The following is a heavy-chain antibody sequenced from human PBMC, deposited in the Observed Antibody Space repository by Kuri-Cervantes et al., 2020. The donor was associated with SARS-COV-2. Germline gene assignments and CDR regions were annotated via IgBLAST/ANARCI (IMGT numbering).Heavy chain of an antibody. CDR2: ISSSSSTI. V-gene: IGHV3-48*01. J-gene: IGHJ6*03. CDR3: AGDHYYYYYMDV. Sequence: GGSLRLSCAASGFTFSSYSMNWVRQAPGKGREWVSYISSSSSTIYYADSVKGRFTISRDNAKNSLYLQMNSLRAEDTAVDYCAGDHYYYYYMDVWGKGTTVTVSS. D-gene: IGHD3-10*01. CDR1: GFTFSSYS.